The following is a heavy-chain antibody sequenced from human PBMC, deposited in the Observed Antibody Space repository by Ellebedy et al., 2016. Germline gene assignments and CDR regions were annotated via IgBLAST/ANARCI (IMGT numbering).Heavy chain of an antibody. Sequence: ASVKVSCKASGYTFTFTSYAISWVRQVPGQGLEWMGGINTNTGKSTFAQGFTGRFVFSLDTSVSTAFLQINSLEADDTAVYYCARDNGLWVGRYLDYWGQGTLVTVSS. CDR2: INTNTGKS. CDR3: ARDNGLWVGRYLDY. D-gene: IGHD2-8*01. V-gene: IGHV7-4-1*02. J-gene: IGHJ4*02. CDR1: GYTFTFTSYA.